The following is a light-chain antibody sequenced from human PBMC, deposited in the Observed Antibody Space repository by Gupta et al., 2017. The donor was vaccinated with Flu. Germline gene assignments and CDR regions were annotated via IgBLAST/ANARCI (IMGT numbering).Light chain of an antibody. CDR2: EVS. V-gene: IGLV2-8*01. CDR1: SSDVGGYNY. J-gene: IGLJ2*01. Sequence: QTPLTQTPSASGSPGQSVTISCTGTSSDVGGYNYVSWYQQHPGKAPKLMIYEVSKRPSGDPDRFSGSKSGNTPSLPLSRLQAEEEADYYCSSYAASNPGGVVVGGGTKLTVL. CDR3: SSYAASNPGGVV.